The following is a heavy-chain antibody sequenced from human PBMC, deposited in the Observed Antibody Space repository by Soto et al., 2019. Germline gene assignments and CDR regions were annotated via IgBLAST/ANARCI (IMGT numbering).Heavy chain of an antibody. Sequence: QVQLVQSGAEVKKPGASVKVSCKASGYTFPSHSIHWVRQAPGQGLEWMGWINAGNGHTNYSQRFQGRVTITRDTSANTAYMDLNNLRSEDTSVNYCARESAIVVGAFDIWDQGTMVTVS. CDR2: INAGNGHT. J-gene: IGHJ3*02. CDR1: GYTFPSHS. D-gene: IGHD3-22*01. CDR3: ARESAIVVGAFDI. V-gene: IGHV1-3*01.